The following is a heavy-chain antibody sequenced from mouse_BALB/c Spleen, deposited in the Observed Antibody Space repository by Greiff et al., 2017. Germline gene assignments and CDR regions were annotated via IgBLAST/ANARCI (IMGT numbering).Heavy chain of an antibody. CDR3: ARMGDYDEYYFDY. Sequence: VQLQQSGAELVRPGALVKLSCKASGFNIKDYYMPWVKQRPEQGLEWIGWIDPENGNTIYDPKFQGKASITADTSSNTAYLQLSSLTSEDTAVYYCARMGDYDEYYFDYWGQGTTLTVSS. CDR2: IDPENGNT. V-gene: IGHV14-1*02. D-gene: IGHD2-4*01. J-gene: IGHJ2*01. CDR1: GFNIKDYY.